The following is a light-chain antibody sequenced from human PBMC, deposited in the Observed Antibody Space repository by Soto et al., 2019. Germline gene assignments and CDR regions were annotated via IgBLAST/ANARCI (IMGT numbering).Light chain of an antibody. Sequence: QSALSQPASVSGFPEHSITISCAGTGADIGGKDYVSWYQRHPGKAPKLLIYDVIKRPSGVSRRFSGSKSGNSASLTISGLQAEDECDYFCSSYSAGNTLVLFGGGTKLTVL. CDR2: DVI. J-gene: IGLJ2*01. CDR3: SSYSAGNTLVL. V-gene: IGLV2-14*03. CDR1: GADIGGKDY.